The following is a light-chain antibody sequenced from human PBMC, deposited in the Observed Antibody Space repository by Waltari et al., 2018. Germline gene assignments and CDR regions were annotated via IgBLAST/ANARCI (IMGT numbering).Light chain of an antibody. Sequence: TCRASQSITSYFNWYQQKPGNAPKLLLHTVSSLQSGVPSRFSGSGSETDFTLTISSLQPEDVATYSCQQSYGTPWTFGEGTKVEIK. J-gene: IGKJ1*01. CDR1: QSITSY. V-gene: IGKV1-39*01. CDR2: TVS. CDR3: QQSYGTPWT.